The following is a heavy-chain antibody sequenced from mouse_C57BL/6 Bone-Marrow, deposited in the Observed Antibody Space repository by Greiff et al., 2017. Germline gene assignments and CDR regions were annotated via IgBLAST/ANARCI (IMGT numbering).Heavy chain of an antibody. CDR1: GYTFTSYW. Sequence: QVQLQQPGAELVKPGASVKMSCKASGYTFTSYWITWVKQRPGQGLEWIGDIYPGSGSTNYNEKFKSKATLTLDTSSSTAYMQLSSLTSEDSAVYYCARWDWDGYWGQGTTLTVSS. J-gene: IGHJ2*01. D-gene: IGHD4-1*01. V-gene: IGHV1-55*01. CDR3: ARWDWDGY. CDR2: IYPGSGST.